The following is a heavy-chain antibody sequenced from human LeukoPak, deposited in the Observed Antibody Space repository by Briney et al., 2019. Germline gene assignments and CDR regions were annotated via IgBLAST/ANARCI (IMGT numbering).Heavy chain of an antibody. J-gene: IGHJ4*02. CDR1: GFTFSNAW. D-gene: IGHD6-13*01. CDR2: IKSKIDGGTT. Sequence: GGSLRLSCPASGFTFSNAWMSWVRQAPGKGLEWVGRIKSKIDGGTTDYATPVKGRFSISRDDSRNTLHLQMNSLKTEDTAVYYCTTDAGYTSRWYNYWGQGTLVTVSS. V-gene: IGHV3-15*01. CDR3: TTDAGYTSRWYNY.